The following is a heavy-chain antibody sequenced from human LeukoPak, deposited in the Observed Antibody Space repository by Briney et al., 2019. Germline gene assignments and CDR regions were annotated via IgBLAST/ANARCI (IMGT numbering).Heavy chain of an antibody. J-gene: IGHJ4*02. CDR1: GGTFSSYA. CDR3: ASLYYSSGWSFFDY. D-gene: IGHD6-19*01. Sequence: GASVKVSCKASGGTFSSYAISWVRQAPGQGLEWMGGIIPIFGTANYAQKFQGRVTITADKSTSTAYMELSSLRSEDTAVYYCASLYYSSGWSFFDYWGQGTLVTVSS. V-gene: IGHV1-69*06. CDR2: IIPIFGTA.